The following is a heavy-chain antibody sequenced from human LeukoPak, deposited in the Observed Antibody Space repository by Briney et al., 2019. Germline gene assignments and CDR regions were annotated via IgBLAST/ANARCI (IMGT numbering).Heavy chain of an antibody. J-gene: IGHJ4*02. CDR1: GYTFTGYY. D-gene: IGHD1-26*01. Sequence: ASVKVSCKASGYTFTGYYMHWVRQAPGQGLAWMGWINPNSGGTNYAQKFQGRVTMTRDTSISTAYMELSRLRSDDTAVYYCARELHSGSYYFDYWGQGTLVTVSS. V-gene: IGHV1-2*02. CDR2: INPNSGGT. CDR3: ARELHSGSYYFDY.